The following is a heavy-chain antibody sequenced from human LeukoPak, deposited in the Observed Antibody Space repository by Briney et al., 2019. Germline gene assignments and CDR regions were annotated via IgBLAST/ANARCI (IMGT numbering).Heavy chain of an antibody. Sequence: SETLSLTCTLSGGSLSSYYWSWIRQPAGNGLEWIGRIYTSVSTNYNPSLKSRVTMSVDTSKNQFSLKLSSVTAADTAVYYCARGMAGTVLDYWGQGTLVTVSS. J-gene: IGHJ4*02. D-gene: IGHD6-19*01. CDR3: ARGMAGTVLDY. V-gene: IGHV4-4*07. CDR2: IYTSVST. CDR1: GGSLSSYY.